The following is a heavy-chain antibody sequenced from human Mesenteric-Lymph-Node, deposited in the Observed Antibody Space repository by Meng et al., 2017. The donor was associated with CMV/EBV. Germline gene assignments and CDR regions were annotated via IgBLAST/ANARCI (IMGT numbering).Heavy chain of an antibody. CDR2: IYWDDDK. J-gene: IGHJ4*02. D-gene: IGHD6-13*01. Sequence: QITLKDSVPTLLKTTQTLTLTCTFSCFSLCTSGVDVGWIRQPPGKALEWLALIYWDDDKRYSPSLKSRLTITKDTSKNQVVLTMTNMDPVDTATYYCAHSSGIAAAGPFYFDYWGQGTLVTVSS. CDR1: CFSLCTSGVD. CDR3: AHSSGIAAAGPFYFDY. V-gene: IGHV2-5*02.